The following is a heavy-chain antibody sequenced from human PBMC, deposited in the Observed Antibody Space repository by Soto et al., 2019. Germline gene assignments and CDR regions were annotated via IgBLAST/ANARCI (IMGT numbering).Heavy chain of an antibody. CDR2: ISNTAITD. CDR1: GFSFSDYS. Sequence: QVQLVESGGDLVKPGGSLRLSCVASGFSFSDYSMTWMRQAPGGGLDFVAFISNTAITDYYAVSVKGRFTISRDNDRNSVYLQMDSLRAEDAAVYYCARDLHHMLSHKHYYYYLVFWGTGSTVTVSS. V-gene: IGHV3-11*01. CDR3: ARDLHHMLSHKHYYYYLVF. D-gene: IGHD3-16*01. J-gene: IGHJ6*03.